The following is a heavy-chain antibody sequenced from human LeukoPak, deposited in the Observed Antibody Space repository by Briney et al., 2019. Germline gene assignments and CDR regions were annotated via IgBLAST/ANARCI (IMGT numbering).Heavy chain of an antibody. V-gene: IGHV3-7*01. J-gene: IGHJ5*02. CDR1: GATFSDHW. D-gene: IGHD1-26*01. CDR2: INQDGSEK. Sequence: GGSLRLSCAASGATFSDHWMTWVRQTPGKGLEWVAHINQDGSEKHFVDSVEGRFTISRDNGNNSMSLQMNNLRVEDTAVYYCARGATGTYWDWFDPWGQGTLVTVSS. CDR3: ARGATGTYWDWFDP.